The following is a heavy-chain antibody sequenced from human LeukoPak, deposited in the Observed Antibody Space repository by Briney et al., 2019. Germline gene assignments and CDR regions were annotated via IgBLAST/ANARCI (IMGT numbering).Heavy chain of an antibody. D-gene: IGHD3-9*01. CDR2: VSYDGSNK. V-gene: IGHV3-30*04. Sequence: GGSLSLSCVASGYAFNTFALHWVRQAPGKGLGWVAVVSYDGSNKYYAHSVKGRFTISRANSKNTLYLQMNSLRAEDRAVYYCAKVDGRDYDSLTGDEFDYWGEGTLVTVSS. CDR3: AKVDGRDYDSLTGDEFDY. CDR1: GYAFNTFA. J-gene: IGHJ4*02.